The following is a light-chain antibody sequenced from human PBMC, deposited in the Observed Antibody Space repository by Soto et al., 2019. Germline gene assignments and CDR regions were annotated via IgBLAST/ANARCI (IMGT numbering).Light chain of an antibody. CDR1: SSDVGGYNY. Sequence: QSALTQPASVSGSPGQSITISCTGTSSDVGGYNYVSWYQQHPGKAPKLMIYEVSNRPSGVSNRFSGSKSGNTASLTISGLQAEDEADYYCSSYPSSSVPFGTGTKLTVL. CDR2: EVS. V-gene: IGLV2-14*01. J-gene: IGLJ1*01. CDR3: SSYPSSSVP.